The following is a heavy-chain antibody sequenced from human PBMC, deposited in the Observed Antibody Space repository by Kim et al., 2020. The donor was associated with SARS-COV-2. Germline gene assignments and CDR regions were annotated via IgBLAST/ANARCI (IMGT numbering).Heavy chain of an antibody. V-gene: IGHV1-46*01. J-gene: IGHJ4*02. CDR3: ARAFRPNYYDSSGYWGVEINY. CDR1: GYTFTSYY. CDR2: INPSGGST. D-gene: IGHD3-22*01. Sequence: ASVKVSCKASGYTFTSYYMHWVRQAPGQGLEWMGIINPSGGSTSYAQKFQGRVTMTRDTSTSTVYMELSSLRSEDTAVYYCARAFRPNYYDSSGYWGVEINYWGQGTLVTVSS.